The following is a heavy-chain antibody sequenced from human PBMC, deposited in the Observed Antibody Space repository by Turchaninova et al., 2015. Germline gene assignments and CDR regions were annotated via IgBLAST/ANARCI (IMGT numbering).Heavy chain of an antibody. Sequence: QLQLQESGPGLVKPSETLSLTCTVSGVSIRGSTSYWGWIRQPPGKGLELVGGIDYSGDTYYNPSLKSRVTVSVDTSKNPFSLKLYSVTAADTAVYYCASPGGYWYFDLWGRGTLVTVSS. CDR1: GVSIRGSTSY. CDR2: IDYSGDT. V-gene: IGHV4-39*07. CDR3: ASPGGYWYFDL. J-gene: IGHJ2*01. D-gene: IGHD3-16*01.